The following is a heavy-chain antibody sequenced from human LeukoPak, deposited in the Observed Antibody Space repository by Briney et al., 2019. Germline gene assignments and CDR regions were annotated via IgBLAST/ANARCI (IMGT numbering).Heavy chain of an antibody. CDR3: ARTRYRGNWFDP. Sequence: SETLSLTCTVSGGSISSYYWSWIRQPAGKGLEWIGRTYTSGSTNYNPSLKSRVTMSVDTSKNQFSLKLSSVTAADTAVYYCARTRYRGNWFDPWGQGTLVTVSS. J-gene: IGHJ5*02. D-gene: IGHD1-14*01. CDR1: GGSISSYY. CDR2: TYTSGST. V-gene: IGHV4-4*07.